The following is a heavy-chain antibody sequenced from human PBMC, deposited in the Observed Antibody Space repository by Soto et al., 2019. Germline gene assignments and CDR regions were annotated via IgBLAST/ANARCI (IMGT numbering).Heavy chain of an antibody. V-gene: IGHV4-34*01. CDR3: ARGANWRVSRYFDL. D-gene: IGHD1-1*01. J-gene: IGHJ2*01. Sequence: KTSETLSLTCAVYSESFSGFYWSWIRQPPGKGLEWIGEINHSGSTNYNPSLKSRVTISVDTSRNQFSLNLNSVTAADTAVYYCARGANWRVSRYFDLWGRGTLVTVSS. CDR2: INHSGST. CDR1: SESFSGFY.